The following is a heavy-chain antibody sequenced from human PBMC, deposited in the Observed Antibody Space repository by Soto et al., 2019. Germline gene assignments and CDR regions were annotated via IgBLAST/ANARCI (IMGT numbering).Heavy chain of an antibody. V-gene: IGHV4-61*01. J-gene: IGHJ4*02. CDR1: VGSVSSGIYY. Sequence: PSETLSLTCTVSVGSVSSGIYYWNWIRHPPGKGLEWIGSIYHSGSTDYNPSLKSRVTISVDTSKNQFSLKLGSVTAADTAVYYCATVSLQLTTMDYWGQGALVTVSS. D-gene: IGHD4-4*01. CDR3: ATVSLQLTTMDY. CDR2: IYHSGST.